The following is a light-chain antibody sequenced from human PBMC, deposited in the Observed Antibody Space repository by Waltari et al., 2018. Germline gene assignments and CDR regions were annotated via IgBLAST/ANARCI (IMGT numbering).Light chain of an antibody. Sequence: SYVLTQPPSVSVAPGQTARITCGGNNIGSKSVHWYQQKPGQAPGLVVYDDSDRPPGIPERFSGSNSGNTATLTISRVETGDEADYYCQVWDSSSDQVFGGGTKLTVL. CDR2: DDS. V-gene: IGLV3-21*02. CDR1: NIGSKS. J-gene: IGLJ2*01. CDR3: QVWDSSSDQV.